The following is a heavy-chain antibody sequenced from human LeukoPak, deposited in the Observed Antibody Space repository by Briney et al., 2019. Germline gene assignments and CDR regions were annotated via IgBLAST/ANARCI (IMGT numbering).Heavy chain of an antibody. CDR3: ARHRCSGGSCYPMNWFDP. Sequence: SETLSLTCAVYGGSFSGYYWSWIREPPGRGLEWIGEINHSGSTNYNPSLKSRVTISVDTSKNQFSLKLSSVTAADTAVYYCARHRCSGGSCYPMNWFDPWGQGTLVTVSS. CDR1: GGSFSGYY. CDR2: INHSGST. D-gene: IGHD2-15*01. V-gene: IGHV4-34*01. J-gene: IGHJ5*02.